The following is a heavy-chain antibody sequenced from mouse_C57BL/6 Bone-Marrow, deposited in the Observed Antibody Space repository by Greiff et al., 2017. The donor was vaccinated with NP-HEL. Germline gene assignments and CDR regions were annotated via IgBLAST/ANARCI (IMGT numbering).Heavy chain of an antibody. CDR3: ATPFYYGNYLYAMDY. D-gene: IGHD2-1*01. Sequence: EVKVEESGGGLVKPGGSLKLSCAASGFTFSDYGMHWVRQAPEKGLEWVAYISSGSSTIYYADTVKGRFTISRDNAKNTLFLQMTSLRSEDTAMYYCATPFYYGNYLYAMDYWGQGTSVTVSS. CDR1: GFTFSDYG. CDR2: ISSGSSTI. V-gene: IGHV5-17*01. J-gene: IGHJ4*01.